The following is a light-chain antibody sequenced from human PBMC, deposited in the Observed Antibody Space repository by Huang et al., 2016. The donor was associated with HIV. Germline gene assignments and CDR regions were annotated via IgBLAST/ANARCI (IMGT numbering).Light chain of an antibody. CDR1: RSVSTN. CDR3: HQYNNWLLS. Sequence: EIVMTQSPATLPVSPGQRVTLSCRANRSVSTNLAWYQQRHGQAPRLLIYGSSTRAPVIPARFSGSGSGTDFSLTISSLQSEDFALYYCHQYNNWLLSFGGGTRV. V-gene: IGKV3-15*01. J-gene: IGKJ4*01. CDR2: GSS.